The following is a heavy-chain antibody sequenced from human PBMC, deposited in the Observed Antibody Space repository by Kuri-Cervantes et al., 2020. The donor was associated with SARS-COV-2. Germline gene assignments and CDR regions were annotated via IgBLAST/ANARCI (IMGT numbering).Heavy chain of an antibody. J-gene: IGHJ3*02. V-gene: IGHV5-10-1*01. D-gene: IGHD6-19*01. CDR1: GYSFTSYW. CDR3: ARRAGLVSGTPGDAFDI. CDR2: IDPSDSYT. Sequence: GESLKISCKGSGYSFTSYWISWVRQMPGKGLEWMGRIDPSDSYTNYSPSFQGHVTISADKSISTAYLQWSSLKASDTAMYYCARRAGLVSGTPGDAFDIWGQGTMVTVSS.